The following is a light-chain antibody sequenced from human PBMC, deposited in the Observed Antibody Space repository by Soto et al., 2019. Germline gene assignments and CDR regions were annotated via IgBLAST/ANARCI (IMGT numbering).Light chain of an antibody. CDR2: GAF. V-gene: IGKV3-20*01. Sequence: EIVLTQSPGTLSLSPGERATLSCRASQSVSSSYLAWYQQKPGQAPRLLIYGAFKRATGIPDRFSGSWSGTEFTLTISSLQSEDFAVYYCQQYNNWITFGQGTRLEN. CDR1: QSVSSSY. J-gene: IGKJ5*01. CDR3: QQYNNWIT.